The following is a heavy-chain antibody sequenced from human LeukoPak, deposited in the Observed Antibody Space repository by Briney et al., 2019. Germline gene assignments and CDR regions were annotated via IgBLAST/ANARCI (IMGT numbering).Heavy chain of an antibody. CDR1: GGSISSGGYY. Sequence: PSETLSLTCTVSGGSISSGGYYWSWIRQHAGKGLEWIGYIYYSGSTYYNPSLKSRVTISVDTSKNQFSLKLSSVTAADTAVYYCARGMYLVLLDYWGQGTLVTVSS. CDR3: ARGMYLVLLDY. CDR2: IYYSGST. D-gene: IGHD4/OR15-4a*01. V-gene: IGHV4-31*03. J-gene: IGHJ4*02.